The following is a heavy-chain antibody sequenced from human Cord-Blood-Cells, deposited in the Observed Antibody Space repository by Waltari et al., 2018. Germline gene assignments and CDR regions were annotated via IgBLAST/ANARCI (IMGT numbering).Heavy chain of an antibody. Sequence: EVQLVESGGGLVQPGGSLRLSCAASGFTFSSYAMSWVRLAPGPGLEWVSAISGSGGSTYYADSVKGRFTISRDNSKNTLYLQMNSLRAEDTAVYYCAKVYSGSSYFDYWGQGTLVTVSS. V-gene: IGHV3-23*04. CDR2: ISGSGGST. CDR3: AKVYSGSSYFDY. D-gene: IGHD1-26*01. J-gene: IGHJ4*02. CDR1: GFTFSSYA.